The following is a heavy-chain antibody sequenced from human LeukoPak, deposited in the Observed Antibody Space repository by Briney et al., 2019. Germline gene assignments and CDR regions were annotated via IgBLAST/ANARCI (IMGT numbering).Heavy chain of an antibody. J-gene: IGHJ5*02. D-gene: IGHD6-13*01. CDR1: GYTFTSYG. CDR2: INPNSGGT. Sequence: GASVKVSCKASGYTFTSYGISWVRQAPGQGLEWMGWINPNSGGTNYAQKFQGRVTMTRDTSISTAYMELSRLRSDDTAVYYCARDYSSHSSNWFDPWGQGTLVTVSS. CDR3: ARDYSSHSSNWFDP. V-gene: IGHV1-2*02.